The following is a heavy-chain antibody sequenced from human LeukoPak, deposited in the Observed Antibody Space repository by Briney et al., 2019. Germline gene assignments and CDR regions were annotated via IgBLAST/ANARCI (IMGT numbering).Heavy chain of an antibody. D-gene: IGHD5-18*01. Sequence: PGRSLRLSCAASGFTFSRYGMQWVRQAPGKGLEWVAIISYDGSNKYYADSVKGRFTISRDNSKNTLSLLMNSLRAEDTAVYYCARDLLNTAMAPFDYWGQGTLVTVSS. CDR1: GFTFSRYG. J-gene: IGHJ4*02. CDR3: ARDLLNTAMAPFDY. CDR2: ISYDGSNK. V-gene: IGHV3-30*03.